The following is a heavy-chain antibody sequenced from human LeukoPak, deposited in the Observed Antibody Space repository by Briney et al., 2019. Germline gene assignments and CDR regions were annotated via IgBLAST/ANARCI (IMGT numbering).Heavy chain of an antibody. V-gene: IGHV4-59*08. CDR3: ARHRDSSALEAFDI. D-gene: IGHD3-22*01. CDR1: GGSISSFY. J-gene: IGHJ3*02. CDR2: ASYSGTT. Sequence: SETLSLTCTVSGGSISSFYWSWIRQPPGKGLEWIGCASYSGTTNYNPSLRSRVTLSVDTSKSHFSLKLSSVTAADTAVYYCARHRDSSALEAFDIWGQGTLVTVSS.